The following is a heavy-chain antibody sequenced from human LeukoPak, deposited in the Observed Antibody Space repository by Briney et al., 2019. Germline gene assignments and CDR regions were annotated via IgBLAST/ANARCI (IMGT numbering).Heavy chain of an antibody. Sequence: QTGGSLRLSCAASGFTFSSYGMHWVRQAPGKGLEWVAFIRYGGSNKYYADSVKGRFTISRDNSKNTLYLHMSSLRVEDTALYYCARVNYFDWLLSPFDYWGPGALVSVS. J-gene: IGHJ4*02. CDR3: ARVNYFDWLLSPFDY. CDR2: IRYGGSNK. CDR1: GFTFSSYG. V-gene: IGHV3-30*02. D-gene: IGHD3-9*01.